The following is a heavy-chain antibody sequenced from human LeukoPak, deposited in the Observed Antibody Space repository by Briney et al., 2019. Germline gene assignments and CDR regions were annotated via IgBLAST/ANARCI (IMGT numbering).Heavy chain of an antibody. CDR3: ARGYGDFRVEGRYFHS. Sequence: GSLRLSCAASGFTFSSYAMSWVRQPPGKGLEFIGHVHYSGTTNYNPSLRSRVTISIDTSKQHFFLKLKSVTAADTAVYYCARGYGDFRVEGRYFHSWGQGTLVTVSS. V-gene: IGHV4-59*01. D-gene: IGHD4-17*01. CDR2: VHYSGTT. J-gene: IGHJ4*02. CDR1: GFTFSSYA.